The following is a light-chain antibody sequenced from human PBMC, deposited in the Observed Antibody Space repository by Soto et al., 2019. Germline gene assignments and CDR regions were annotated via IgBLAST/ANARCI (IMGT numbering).Light chain of an antibody. V-gene: IGLV1-40*01. CDR3: QSYDTGLSGSRV. CDR2: GNK. J-gene: IGLJ1*01. Sequence: QSVLTQPPSVSGAPGQTVTISCTGRSSKIGAGYDVHWYQQLPGTAPKLLIYGNKNRPPGVPDRFSGSRSDTSASLAITGLQADDEADYYCQSYDTGLSGSRVFGSGTKVTVL. CDR1: SSKIGAGYD.